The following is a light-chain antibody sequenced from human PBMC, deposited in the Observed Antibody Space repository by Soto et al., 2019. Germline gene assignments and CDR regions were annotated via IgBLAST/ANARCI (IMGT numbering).Light chain of an antibody. Sequence: QSVLTQPASVSGSPGQSITISCGGTSSDVGAYIYVSWYQQYPGKAPKLIIYEVNNRPSGVSGRFSGSKSDTTAFPTISGLQAGDEADYYCSSYSDSDTKVFGTGTKVTVL. CDR1: SSDVGAYIY. CDR2: EVN. V-gene: IGLV2-14*01. CDR3: SSYSDSDTKV. J-gene: IGLJ1*01.